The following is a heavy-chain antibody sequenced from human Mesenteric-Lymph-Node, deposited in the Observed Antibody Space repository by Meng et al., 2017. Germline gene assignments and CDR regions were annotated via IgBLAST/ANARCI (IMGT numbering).Heavy chain of an antibody. D-gene: IGHD6-13*01. V-gene: IGHV3-48*03. CDR3: ASGPTKNYSSSRYPDAFDI. CDR1: GFTFSSYE. J-gene: IGHJ3*02. CDR2: ISSSGSTI. Sequence: GESLKISCAASGFTFSSYEMNWVRQAPGKGLEWVSYISSSGSTIYYADSVKGRFTISRDNAKNSLYPQMNSLRAEDTAVYYCASGPTKNYSSSRYPDAFDIWGQGTMVTVSS.